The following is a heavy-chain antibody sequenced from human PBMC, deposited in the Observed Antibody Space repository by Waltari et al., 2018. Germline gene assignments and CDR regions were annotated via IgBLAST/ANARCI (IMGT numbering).Heavy chain of an antibody. J-gene: IGHJ4*02. Sequence: EVQLVESGGGMVHPGGSLRLSCAASGFTVSSNHMSWVRQAPGKGLEGVSLIYDAGSTYYPDSVRGRFTISRDNSKNTVHLQMNSLRVEDTAIYYCARARDEETAMVYFDRWGQGTLVSVSS. CDR3: ARARDEETAMVYFDR. V-gene: IGHV3-66*02. CDR1: GFTVSSNH. CDR2: IYDAGST. D-gene: IGHD5-18*01.